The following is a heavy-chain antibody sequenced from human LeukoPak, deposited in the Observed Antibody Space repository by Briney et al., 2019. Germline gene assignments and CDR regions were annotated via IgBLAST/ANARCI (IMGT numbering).Heavy chain of an antibody. J-gene: IGHJ4*02. V-gene: IGHV3-30*03. CDR1: GFTFSSYS. Sequence: GGSLRLSCAASGFTFSSYSMNWVRQAPGKGLEWVAVISYDGSNKYYADSVKGRFTISRDNSKNTLYLQMNSLRAEDTAVYYCARYSGSQRGDFDYWGQGTLVTVSS. CDR3: ARYSGSQRGDFDY. D-gene: IGHD1-26*01. CDR2: ISYDGSNK.